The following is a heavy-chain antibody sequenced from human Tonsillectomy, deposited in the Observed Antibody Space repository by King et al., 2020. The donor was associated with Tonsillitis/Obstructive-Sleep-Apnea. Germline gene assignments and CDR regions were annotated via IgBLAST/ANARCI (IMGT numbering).Heavy chain of an antibody. CDR2: IKEDGSEK. J-gene: IGHJ3*02. D-gene: IGHD3-22*01. CDR1: GFTFSSFW. Sequence: VQLVESGGGLVQPGGSLRLSCAASGFTFSSFWMTWVRQAPGKGLEWVANIKEDGSEKYYVDSVKGRFTISRDNAKNSLYLQMNSLRAEDTAVYYCARVLDYYESSGYRVFDIWGQGTMVTVSS. CDR3: ARVLDYYESSGYRVFDI. V-gene: IGHV3-7*03.